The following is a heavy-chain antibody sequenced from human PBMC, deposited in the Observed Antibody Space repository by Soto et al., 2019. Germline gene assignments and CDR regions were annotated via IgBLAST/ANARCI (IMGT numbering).Heavy chain of an antibody. D-gene: IGHD3-22*01. CDR1: TSNFNKYD. J-gene: IGHJ3*02. CDR2: MNPNSGNT. CDR3: ATLDSGGYYGNALDI. V-gene: IGHV1-8*01. Sequence: ASVQVSCKTATSNFNKYDFNWVRQAPGQGLEWMGWMNPNSGNTGFAQKFQGRVSMTRDTSTGTGFMELSSLKSDDTALFYCATLDSGGYYGNALDIWGQGTMVNVAS.